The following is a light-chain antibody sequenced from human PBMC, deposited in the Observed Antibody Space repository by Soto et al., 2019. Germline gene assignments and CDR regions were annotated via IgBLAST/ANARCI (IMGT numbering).Light chain of an antibody. Sequence: EIVLTQSPATLSLSPGERATLSCRASQSVWSYLSWYQQKPGQAPRLLIFDVSKRAPGIPARFSGSGSGTVFTLTISSLEPEDFAVYFCQKRVNGPTFGGGTKVEIK. V-gene: IGKV3-11*01. J-gene: IGKJ4*01. CDR3: QKRVNGPT. CDR1: QSVWSY. CDR2: DVS.